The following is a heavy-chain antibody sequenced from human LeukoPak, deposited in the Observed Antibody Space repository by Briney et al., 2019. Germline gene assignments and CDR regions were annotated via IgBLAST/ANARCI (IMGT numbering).Heavy chain of an antibody. CDR1: GFTFSNAW. D-gene: IGHD3-9*01. V-gene: IGHV3-66*01. CDR3: ARDDILTGQSAFDI. J-gene: IGHJ3*02. Sequence: GGSLRLSCAASGFTFSNAWMSWVRQVPGKGLEWVSVIYSGGSTYYADSVKGRFTISRDNSKNTLYLQMNSLRAEDTAVYYCARDDILTGQSAFDIWGQGTMVTVSS. CDR2: IYSGGST.